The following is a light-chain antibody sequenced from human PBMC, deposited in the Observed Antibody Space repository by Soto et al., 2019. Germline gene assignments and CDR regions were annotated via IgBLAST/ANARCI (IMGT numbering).Light chain of an antibody. J-gene: IGLJ1*01. CDR3: QSYDSSLSGV. CDR1: SSNIGAGYD. Sequence: QSVLTQPPSVSGAPGQRVTISCTGRSSNIGAGYDVHWYQQLPGTAPKLLIYGNSNRPSGVPDRFSGSKSGTSASLAITGLQAEDEADYYCQSYDSSLSGVFGTGTKLTVL. CDR2: GNS. V-gene: IGLV1-40*01.